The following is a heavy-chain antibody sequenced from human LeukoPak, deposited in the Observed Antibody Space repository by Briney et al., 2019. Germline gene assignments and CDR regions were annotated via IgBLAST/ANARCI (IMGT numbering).Heavy chain of an antibody. D-gene: IGHD3-9*01. CDR2: INHSGST. V-gene: IGHV4-34*01. CDR1: GGSFSGYY. J-gene: IGHJ4*02. Sequence: SETLSLTCAVYGGSFSGYYWSWIRQPPGKGLEWIGEINHSGSTNYNPSLKSQVTISVDTSKNQFSLKLSSVTAADTAVYYCAGTRTRYYDILTGYFYWGQGTLVTVSS. CDR3: AGTRTRYYDILTGYFY.